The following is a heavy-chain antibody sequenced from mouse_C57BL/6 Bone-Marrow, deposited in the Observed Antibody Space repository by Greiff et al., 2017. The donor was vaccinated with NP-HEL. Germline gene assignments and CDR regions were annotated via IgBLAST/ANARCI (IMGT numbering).Heavy chain of an antibody. CDR3: ARLDYCSSHWYFDV. CDR1: GFNIKNTY. CDR2: IDPANGNT. V-gene: IGHV14-3*01. D-gene: IGHD1-1*01. Sequence: EVQLQQSVAELVRPGASVKLSCTASGFNIKNTYMHWVKQRPEQGLEWIGRIDPANGNTNYDPKFQGKATITADTSSNTAYLQLSSLTSADTAIYYCARLDYCSSHWYFDVWGTGTTVTVSS. J-gene: IGHJ1*03.